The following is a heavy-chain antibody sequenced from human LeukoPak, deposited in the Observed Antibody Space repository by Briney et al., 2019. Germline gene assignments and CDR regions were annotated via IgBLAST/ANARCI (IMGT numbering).Heavy chain of an antibody. CDR3: AKDRALYSNYFDY. J-gene: IGHJ4*02. CDR2: IRYDGSNK. D-gene: IGHD4-11*01. CDR1: GFTFSAFW. V-gene: IGHV3-30*02. Sequence: GGSLRLSCSASGFTFSAFWMSWVRQAPGKGLEWVAFIRYDGSNKYYADSVKGRFTISRDNSKNTLYLQMNSLRAEDTAVYYCAKDRALYSNYFDYWGQGTLVTVSS.